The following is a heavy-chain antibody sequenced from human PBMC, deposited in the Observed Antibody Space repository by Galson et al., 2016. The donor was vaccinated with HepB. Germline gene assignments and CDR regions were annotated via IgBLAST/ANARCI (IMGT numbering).Heavy chain of an antibody. CDR2: IYWDDDK. D-gene: IGHD3-16*01. CDR1: GFSLTNSEVG. J-gene: IGHJ4*02. CDR3: ALSPGGETYRDYFDY. V-gene: IGHV2-5*02. Sequence: PALVKPTQTLTLTCTLSGFSLTNSEVGVGWVRQPPGKALEWLALIYWDDDKRYSSSLKSRINVTKDTSKNQVVLIMTDMDPVDTATYYCALSPGGETYRDYFDYWGQGTLVTVSS.